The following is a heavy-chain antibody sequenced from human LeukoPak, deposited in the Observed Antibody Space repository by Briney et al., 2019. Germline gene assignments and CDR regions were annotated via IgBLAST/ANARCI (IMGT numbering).Heavy chain of an antibody. J-gene: IGHJ4*02. Sequence: ASVKVSCKASGYTFTGYYMHWVRQAPGQGLEWMGWINPNSGGTNYAQKFQGWVTMTRDTSISTAYMELSRLRSDDTAVYYCARGGIITYYDILTGYSPGLDYWGQGTLVTVSS. D-gene: IGHD3-9*01. CDR2: INPNSGGT. V-gene: IGHV1-2*04. CDR3: ARGGIITYYDILTGYSPGLDY. CDR1: GYTFTGYY.